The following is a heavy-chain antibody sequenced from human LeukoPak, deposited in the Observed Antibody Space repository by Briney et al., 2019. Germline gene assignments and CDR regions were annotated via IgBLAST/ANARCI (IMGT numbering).Heavy chain of an antibody. CDR1: GFTFSSYW. D-gene: IGHD3-22*01. Sequence: GGSLRLSCAASGFTFSSYWVSWVRQAPGKGLEWVANIKQDGSEKYYVDSVKGRFTISRDNAKNSLYLQMNSLRAEDTAVYYCARAYASSGYSPYWGQGTLVTVSS. CDR3: ARAYASSGYSPY. V-gene: IGHV3-7*01. CDR2: IKQDGSEK. J-gene: IGHJ4*02.